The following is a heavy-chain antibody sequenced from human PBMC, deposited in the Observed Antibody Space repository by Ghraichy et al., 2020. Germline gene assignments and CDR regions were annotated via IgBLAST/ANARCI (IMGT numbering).Heavy chain of an antibody. CDR2: INYGGTT. V-gene: IGHV4-39*01. CDR1: GDSIITDSYF. Sequence: SETLSLTCTASGDSIITDSYFWGWIRQPPGKGLGWIGSINYGGTTYYDSSLRGRLTMSVDTYKNQFSLKLRSVTAADSAVYYCARLPPTGSPNYYGSDVWGPGTTVIVSS. CDR3: ARLPPTGSPNYYGSDV. J-gene: IGHJ6*02. D-gene: IGHD1-1*01.